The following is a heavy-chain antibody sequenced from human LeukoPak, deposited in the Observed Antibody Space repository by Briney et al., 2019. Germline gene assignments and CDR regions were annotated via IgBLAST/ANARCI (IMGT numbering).Heavy chain of an antibody. J-gene: IGHJ4*02. CDR1: GYSFTGYY. CDR3: ARRPGPNGWNCDY. D-gene: IGHD6-19*01. CDR2: INPNSGGT. Sequence: ASVKVSCKTSGYSFTGYYMHWVRQAPGQGLEWMGWINPNSGGTSYAQKFQGRVTMTRDTSISTAYMEVSRLRSDDTAVYYCARRPGPNGWNCDYWGQGTLVTVSS. V-gene: IGHV1-2*02.